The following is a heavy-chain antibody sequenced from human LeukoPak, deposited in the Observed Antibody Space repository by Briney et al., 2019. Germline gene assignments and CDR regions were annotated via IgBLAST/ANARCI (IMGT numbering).Heavy chain of an antibody. D-gene: IGHD3-3*01. J-gene: IGHJ3*02. CDR1: GYTFTSYD. Sequence: ASVKVSCKASGYTFTSYDINWVRQATGQGLEWMGWMNPNSGNTGYAQKFQGRVTITRNTSISTAYMELSSLRSEDTAVYYCARVPYFYDFWSGYRTLNAFDIWGQRTMVTVSS. CDR3: ARVPYFYDFWSGYRTLNAFDI. V-gene: IGHV1-8*03. CDR2: MNPNSGNT.